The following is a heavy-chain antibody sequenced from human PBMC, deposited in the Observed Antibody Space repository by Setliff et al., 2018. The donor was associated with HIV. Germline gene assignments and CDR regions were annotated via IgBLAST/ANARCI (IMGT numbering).Heavy chain of an antibody. Sequence: SVKVFCKASGGTFSSYGINWVRQAPGQGLEWMGGIIPILGIANYAQKFQGRVTINADKSTSTAYMELSSLRSEDTAVYYCARDQAYYYDNSAYYPDSFDLWGQGTMVTVSS. V-gene: IGHV1-69*10. J-gene: IGHJ3*01. CDR1: GGTFSSYG. CDR3: ARDQAYYYDNSAYYPDSFDL. D-gene: IGHD3-22*01. CDR2: IIPILGIA.